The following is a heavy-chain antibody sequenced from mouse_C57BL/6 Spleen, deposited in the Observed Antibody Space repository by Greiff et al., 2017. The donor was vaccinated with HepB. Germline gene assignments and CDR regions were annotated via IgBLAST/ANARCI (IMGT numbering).Heavy chain of an antibody. D-gene: IGHD1-1*01. Sequence: QVHVKQPGAELVKPGASVKLSCKASGYTFTSYWMHWVKQRPGQGLEWIGRIHPNSGSTNYNEKFKSKATLTVDKSSSTAYMQLSSLTSEDSAVYYCARSYYYGSSGYAMDYWGQGTSVTVSS. J-gene: IGHJ4*01. CDR2: IHPNSGST. CDR1: GYTFTSYW. V-gene: IGHV1-64*01. CDR3: ARSYYYGSSGYAMDY.